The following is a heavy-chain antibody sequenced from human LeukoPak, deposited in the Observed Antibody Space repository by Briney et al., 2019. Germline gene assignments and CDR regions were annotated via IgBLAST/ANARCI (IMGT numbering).Heavy chain of an antibody. CDR2: ISGSGGST. J-gene: IGHJ4*02. CDR1: GFTFSSYA. Sequence: GGSLRLSCAASGFTFSSYAMSWVRQAPGKGLEWASAISGSGGSTYYADSVKGRFTISRDNSKNTLYLQMNSLRAEDTAVYYCAKRIRGFWSGNDYWGQGTLVTVSS. V-gene: IGHV3-23*01. CDR3: AKRIRGFWSGNDY. D-gene: IGHD3-3*01.